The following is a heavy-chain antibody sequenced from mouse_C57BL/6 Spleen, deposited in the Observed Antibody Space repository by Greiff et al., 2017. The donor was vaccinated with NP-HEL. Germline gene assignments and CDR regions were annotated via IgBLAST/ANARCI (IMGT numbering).Heavy chain of an antibody. CDR2: INYDGSST. J-gene: IGHJ4*01. CDR1: GFTFSDYY. Sequence: EVKLMESEGGLVQPGSSMKLSCTASGFTFSDYYMAWVRQVPEKGLEWVANINYDGSSTYYLDSLKSRFIISRDNAKNILYLQMSSLKSEDTATYYVARALYYGSSNYAMDYWGQGTSVTVSS. D-gene: IGHD1-1*01. CDR3: ARALYYGSSNYAMDY. V-gene: IGHV5-16*01.